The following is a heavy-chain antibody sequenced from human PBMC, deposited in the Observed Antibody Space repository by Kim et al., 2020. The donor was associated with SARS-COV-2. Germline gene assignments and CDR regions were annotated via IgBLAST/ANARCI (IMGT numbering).Heavy chain of an antibody. CDR3: ARLDLLEVLMVYAGVDY. CDR2: IYPGDSDT. D-gene: IGHD2-8*01. CDR1: GYSFTSYW. J-gene: IGHJ4*02. Sequence: GESLKISCKGSGYSFTSYWIGWVRQMPGKGLEWMGIIYPGDSDTRYSPSFQGQVTISADKSISTAYLQWSSLKASDTAMYYCARLDLLEVLMVYAGVDYWGQGTLVTVSS. V-gene: IGHV5-51*01.